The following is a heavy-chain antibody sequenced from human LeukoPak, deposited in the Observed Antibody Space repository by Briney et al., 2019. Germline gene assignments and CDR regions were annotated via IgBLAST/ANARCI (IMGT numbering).Heavy chain of an antibody. J-gene: IGHJ3*02. CDR2: ISWDSGRI. CDR3: AKVEYSYGGRAFDI. CDR1: GLTFDDYA. Sequence: PGGSLRLSCVTSGLTFDDYAMHWVRQAPGKGLEWVSYISWDSGRIAYADSVKGRFTISRDNSKNTLYLQMNSLRAEDTAVYYCAKVEYSYGGRAFDIWGQGTMVTVSS. V-gene: IGHV3-9*01. D-gene: IGHD5-18*01.